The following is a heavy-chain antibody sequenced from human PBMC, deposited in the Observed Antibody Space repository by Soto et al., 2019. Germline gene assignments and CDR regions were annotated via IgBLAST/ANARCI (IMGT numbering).Heavy chain of an antibody. CDR1: GGSISSGGYY. V-gene: IGHV4-31*03. CDR2: IYYSGSA. CDR3: ARGLPNLYYFDY. D-gene: IGHD7-27*01. Sequence: TLSLTCTVSGGSISSGGYYWSWIRQHPGKGLEWIGYIYYSGSAYYNPSLKSRVTISVGTSKNQFSLKLSSVTAADTAVYYCARGLPNLYYFDYWGQGAMVTVSS. J-gene: IGHJ4*02.